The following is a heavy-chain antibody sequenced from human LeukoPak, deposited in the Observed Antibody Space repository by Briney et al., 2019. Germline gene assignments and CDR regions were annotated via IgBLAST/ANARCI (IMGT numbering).Heavy chain of an antibody. V-gene: IGHV1-8*01. Sequence: ASVKVSCKASGYTFTSYDINWVRQATGQGLEWMGWMNPNGGNTGYAQKFQGRVTMTRNTSISTAYMELSSLRSEDTAVYYCARSKAARPGYYYYYMDVWGKGTTVTVSS. CDR1: GYTFTSYD. CDR2: MNPNGGNT. CDR3: ARSKAARPGYYYYYMDV. D-gene: IGHD6-6*01. J-gene: IGHJ6*03.